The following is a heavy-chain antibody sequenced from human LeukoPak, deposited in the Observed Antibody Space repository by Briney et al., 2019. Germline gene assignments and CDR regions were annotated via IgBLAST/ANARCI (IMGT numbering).Heavy chain of an antibody. CDR1: GGSFSGYY. CDR2: INHSGST. J-gene: IGHJ3*02. Sequence: PSETLSLTCAVYGGSFSGYYWSWIRQPPGKGLEWIGEINHSGSTNYNPSLKSRVTISIDTSKNHFSLKLSSVAAADTAVYYCARPYSGGSTLYAFHIWGQGTMVTVSS. D-gene: IGHD1-26*01. V-gene: IGHV4-34*01. CDR3: ARPYSGGSTLYAFHI.